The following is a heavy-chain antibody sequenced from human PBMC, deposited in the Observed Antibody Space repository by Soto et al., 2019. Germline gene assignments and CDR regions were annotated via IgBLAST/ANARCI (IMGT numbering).Heavy chain of an antibody. CDR1: GYSFPAYG. CDR2: ISCYNGKT. D-gene: IGHD3-3*01. CDR3: ARDAPPPELRFLEWHNYDYNGMDV. Sequence: QVQVVQSGDEVKETGASVRVSCKTSGYSFPAYGISWVRQAPGQGLEWMGWISCYNGKTEYAQKVQGRGTMTTDTSTGTAYMEVRSLRSDDTAIYYCARDAPPPELRFLEWHNYDYNGMDVWGQGTTVTVSS. J-gene: IGHJ6*02. V-gene: IGHV1-18*01.